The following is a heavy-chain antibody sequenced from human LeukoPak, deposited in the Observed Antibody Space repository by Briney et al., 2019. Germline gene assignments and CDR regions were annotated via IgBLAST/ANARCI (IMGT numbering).Heavy chain of an antibody. CDR1: GFTFSSCA. Sequence: PGGSLRLSCAASGFTFSSCAMHWVRQAPGKGLEWVAVISHDGSNKYYADSVKGRFTISRDNSKNTLYLQMNSLRDEDTAVYYCARNPAGIGDYWGQGTLVTVSS. D-gene: IGHD1-26*01. J-gene: IGHJ4*02. V-gene: IGHV3-30-3*01. CDR3: ARNPAGIGDY. CDR2: ISHDGSNK.